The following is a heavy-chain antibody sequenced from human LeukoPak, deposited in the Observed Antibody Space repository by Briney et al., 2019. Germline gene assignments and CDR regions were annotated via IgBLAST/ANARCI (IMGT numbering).Heavy chain of an antibody. J-gene: IGHJ6*03. D-gene: IGHD5-12*01. CDR1: GGSFSGYY. CDR2: INHSGST. Sequence: SETLSLTCAVYGGSFSGYYWSWIRQPPGKGLEWIGEINHSGSTNYNPSLKSRVTISVDTSKNQFSLKLSSVTAADTAVYYCARGYSGYDFNYYYYYMDVWGKGTTVTISS. V-gene: IGHV4-34*01. CDR3: ARGYSGYDFNYYYYYMDV.